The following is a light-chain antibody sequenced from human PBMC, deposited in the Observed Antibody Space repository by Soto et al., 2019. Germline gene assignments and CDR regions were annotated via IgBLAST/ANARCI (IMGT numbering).Light chain of an antibody. J-gene: IGLJ2*01. V-gene: IGLV7-46*01. CDR2: DTS. Sequence: QAVVTQEPSLTVSPGGTVTLTCGSSTGAVTSNHHPDGFQQKAGQAPRTLMYDTSNKHSWTPARFSGSLLGDKAALTLSCAQPEDEAQYYCLLSYNAARVFGGGTKLTVL. CDR1: TGAVTSNHH. CDR3: LLSYNAARV.